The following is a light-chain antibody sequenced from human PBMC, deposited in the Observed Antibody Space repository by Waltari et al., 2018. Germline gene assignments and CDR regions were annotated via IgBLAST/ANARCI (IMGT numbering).Light chain of an antibody. Sequence: DIVMTQSPDSLAVSLGERATINCTSSQSVLYSSNNNNYLAWYQQKPGQSPKLLIYWASTRESGVPDRFSGSGSGADFTLTISTLQAEDVAVYYCQQYYSTPYAFGQGTRLEIK. V-gene: IGKV4-1*01. J-gene: IGKJ2*01. CDR3: QQYYSTPYA. CDR2: WAS. CDR1: QSVLYSSNNNNY.